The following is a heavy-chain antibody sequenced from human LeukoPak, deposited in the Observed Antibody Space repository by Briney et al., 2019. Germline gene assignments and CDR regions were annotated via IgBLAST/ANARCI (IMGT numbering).Heavy chain of an antibody. Sequence: GGSLRLSCAASGFTFSSYWMHWVRHTPGKGRGWVSRIKGDGSSTSYADSVKGRFTISRDNAKNTLYLQMNSLRAEDTAVYYCARESDSSGYYLDYWGQGTLVTVSS. D-gene: IGHD3-22*01. CDR1: GFTFSSYW. V-gene: IGHV3-74*01. CDR2: IKGDGSST. CDR3: ARESDSSGYYLDY. J-gene: IGHJ4*02.